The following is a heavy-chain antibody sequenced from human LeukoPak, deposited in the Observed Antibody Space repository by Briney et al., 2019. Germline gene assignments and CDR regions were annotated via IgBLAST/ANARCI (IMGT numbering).Heavy chain of an antibody. D-gene: IGHD3-3*01. CDR2: ISGSGGST. CDR1: GFTFSSYA. J-gene: IGHJ4*02. CDR3: AKGRYFWSGYGSDY. Sequence: AGSLRLSCAAAGFTFSSYAMSWVRQAPGEGLEWVSAISGSGGSTYYADSVKGRFTISRDNSKNTLYLQMNSLRAEDTAVYYCAKGRYFWSGYGSDYWGQGTLVTVSS. V-gene: IGHV3-23*01.